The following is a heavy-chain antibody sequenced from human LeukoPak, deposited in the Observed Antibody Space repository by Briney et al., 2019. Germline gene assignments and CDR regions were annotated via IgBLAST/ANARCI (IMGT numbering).Heavy chain of an antibody. CDR3: ARLHSSSSDDFDY. Sequence: SQTLSLTCAISVDSVSSNSAAWNWIRQSPSRGLEWLGRTYYGSKWYNDYAVSVKSRIIINPDTSKNQFSLQLNSVTPDDTAVYYCARLHSSSSDDFDYWGQGTLVTVSS. J-gene: IGHJ4*02. V-gene: IGHV6-1*01. D-gene: IGHD6-6*01. CDR2: TYYGSKWYN. CDR1: VDSVSSNSAA.